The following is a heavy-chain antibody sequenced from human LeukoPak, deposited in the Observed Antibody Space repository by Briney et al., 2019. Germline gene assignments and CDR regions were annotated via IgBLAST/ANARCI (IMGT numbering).Heavy chain of an antibody. CDR3: LYDSSGYSRWDDAFDI. D-gene: IGHD3-22*01. J-gene: IGHJ3*02. V-gene: IGHV1-69*04. Sequence: GASVKVSCKASGGTFSSYAISWVRQAPGQGLEWMGRIIPILGIANYAQKFQDRVTITADKSTSTAYMELSSLRSEDTAVYYCLYDSSGYSRWDDAFDIWGQGTMVTVSS. CDR2: IIPILGIA. CDR1: GGTFSSYA.